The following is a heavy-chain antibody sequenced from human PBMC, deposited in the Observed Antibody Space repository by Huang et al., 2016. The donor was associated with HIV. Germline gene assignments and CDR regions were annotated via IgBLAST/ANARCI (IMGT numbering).Heavy chain of an antibody. J-gene: IGHJ6*02. CDR2: IYYSGKT. CDR3: ARHGRVAGHYYNNMDV. D-gene: IGHD6-19*01. V-gene: IGHV4-39*01. Sequence: LQLQELGPGLVKSSETLSLICTVSGGSISSSSYYWGWLRQPPGKGPEWLGSIYYSGKTYYNPPLKSRVTISVDTSKNQFSLKVNSVTAADTAVYYCARHGRVAGHYYNNMDVWGRGTTVTVSS. CDR1: GGSISSSSYY.